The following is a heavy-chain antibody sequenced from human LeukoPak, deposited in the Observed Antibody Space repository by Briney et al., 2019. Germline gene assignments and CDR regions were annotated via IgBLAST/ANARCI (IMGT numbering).Heavy chain of an antibody. V-gene: IGHV3-23*01. J-gene: IGHJ2*01. Sequence: PGGSLRLSCAASGFTFSNYAMNWVRQAPGKGLEWVSAISSSGGSTYYADSVKGRFTISRDNSKNTLYLQMNSLRAEDTAVYYCATGRWGSQPSEFDLWGRGTLVIVSS. D-gene: IGHD7-27*01. CDR3: ATGRWGSQPSEFDL. CDR2: ISSSGGST. CDR1: GFTFSNYA.